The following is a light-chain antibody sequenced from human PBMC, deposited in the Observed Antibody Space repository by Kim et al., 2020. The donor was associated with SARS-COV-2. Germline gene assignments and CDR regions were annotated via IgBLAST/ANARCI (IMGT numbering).Light chain of an antibody. Sequence: ASGGDRVTITCRASQGINNWLAWSQQKLGKAPKLLIYAASNLQSGVSSRFSGSGSGTDFTLTISSLRPEDSATYYCQQANTFPITFGQGTRLEIK. CDR3: QQANTFPIT. CDR2: AAS. J-gene: IGKJ5*01. CDR1: QGINNW. V-gene: IGKV1D-12*01.